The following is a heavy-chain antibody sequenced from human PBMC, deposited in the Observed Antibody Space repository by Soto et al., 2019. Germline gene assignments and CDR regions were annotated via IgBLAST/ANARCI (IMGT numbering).Heavy chain of an antibody. J-gene: IGHJ4*02. V-gene: IGHV3-48*01. CDR1: GFTFSDYS. CDR3: ARVVSGSGAWLDY. Sequence: PGGSLRLSCAASGFTFSDYSMSWVRQAPGKGLEWISYINSGSFAIQYADSVKGRFTISRDIGKNSLYLQMSSLRAEYMAVYYCARVVSGSGAWLDYWGPGTLVTVSS. CDR2: INSGSFAI. D-gene: IGHD3-10*01.